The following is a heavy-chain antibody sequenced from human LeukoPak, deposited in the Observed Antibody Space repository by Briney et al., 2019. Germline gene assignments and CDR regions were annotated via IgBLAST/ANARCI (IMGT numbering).Heavy chain of an antibody. CDR2: IIPIFGTA. D-gene: IGHD3-22*01. J-gene: IGHJ4*02. CDR1: GGTFSSYA. CDR3: ARSSGYYPYYFDY. V-gene: IGHV1-69*06. Sequence: ASVKVSCKASGGTFSSYAISWVRQAPGQGLEWMGGIIPIFGTANYARKFQGRVTITADKSTSTAYMELSSLRSEDTAVYYCARSSGYYPYYFDYWGQGTLVTVSS.